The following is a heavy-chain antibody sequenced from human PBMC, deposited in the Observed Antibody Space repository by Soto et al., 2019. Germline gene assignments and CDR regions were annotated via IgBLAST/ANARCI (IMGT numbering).Heavy chain of an antibody. CDR2: IYYSGST. CDR1: GGSISSSSYY. V-gene: IGHV4-39*01. D-gene: IGHD3-10*01. Sequence: SETLSLTCTVSGGSISSSSYYWGWIRQPPGKGLEWIGSIYYSGSTYYNPSLKSRVTISVDTSKNQFSLKLSSVTAADTAVYYCLSRGFYYYYYGMDIWGQGTTVTVSS. J-gene: IGHJ6*02. CDR3: LSRGFYYYYYGMDI.